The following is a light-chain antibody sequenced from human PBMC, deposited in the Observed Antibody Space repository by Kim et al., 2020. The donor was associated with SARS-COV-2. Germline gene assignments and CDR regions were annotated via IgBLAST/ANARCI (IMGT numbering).Light chain of an antibody. Sequence: DIVMTQSPDSLAVSLDERATINCKSSQSVLYSSNNKNYLTWYQQKPGQPPKLLIYWASTRESGVPDRFSGSGSGTDFTLTISSLQAEDVAVYYCQQCYSVPYTFGQGTKLEI. CDR1: QSVLYSSNNKNY. J-gene: IGKJ2*01. CDR2: WAS. CDR3: QQCYSVPYT. V-gene: IGKV4-1*01.